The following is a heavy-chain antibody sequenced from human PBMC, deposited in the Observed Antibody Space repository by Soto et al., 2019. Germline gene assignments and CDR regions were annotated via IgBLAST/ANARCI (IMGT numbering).Heavy chain of an antibody. J-gene: IGHJ1*01. V-gene: IGHV3-23*01. D-gene: IGHD6-13*01. CDR2: VGTGGTA. CDR1: GFTFSSYA. CDR3: LAYTPAAGTRYVQP. Sequence: EVQLLESGGGLVQPGGSLRLSCAASGFTFSSYAMSWVRQAPGKGLEWVSAVGTGGTAYYADSVTGRFTISSDNSNHTPCLHMDSATAEGTAVYFCLAYTPAAGTRYVQPWGQGSLVS.